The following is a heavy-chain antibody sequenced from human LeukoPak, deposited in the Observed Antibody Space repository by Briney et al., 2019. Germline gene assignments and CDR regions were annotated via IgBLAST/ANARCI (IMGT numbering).Heavy chain of an antibody. V-gene: IGHV4-38-2*01. CDR2: IYHSGST. CDR3: ARRVAFCTNGVCYLPPEHFDY. CDR1: GYSISSGYY. J-gene: IGHJ4*02. D-gene: IGHD2-8*01. Sequence: PSETLSLTCAVSGYSISSGYYWGWIRQPPGKGLEWIGSIYHSGSTYYNPSLKSRVTISVDTSKNQFSLKLSSVTAADTAVYYCARRVAFCTNGVCYLPPEHFDYWGQGTLVTVSS.